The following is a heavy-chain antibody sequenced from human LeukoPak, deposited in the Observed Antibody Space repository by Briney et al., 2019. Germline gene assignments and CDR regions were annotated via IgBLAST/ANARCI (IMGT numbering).Heavy chain of an antibody. CDR1: GFTFSSYG. CDR2: INHSGST. Sequence: GSLRLSCAASGFTFSSYGMSWVRQPPGKGLEWIGEINHSGSTNYNPSLKSRVTISVDTSKNQFSLKLSSVTAADTAVYYCARQRRYDYVWGSYRLGWFDPWGQGTLVTVSS. V-gene: IGHV4-34*01. J-gene: IGHJ5*02. CDR3: ARQRRYDYVWGSYRLGWFDP. D-gene: IGHD3-16*02.